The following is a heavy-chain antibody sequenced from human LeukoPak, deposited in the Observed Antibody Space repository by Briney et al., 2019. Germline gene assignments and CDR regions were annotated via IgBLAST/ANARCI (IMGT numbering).Heavy chain of an antibody. CDR1: GGSISSYY. D-gene: IGHD5-24*01. CDR3: ARAGQGRLQMEDAFDI. CDR2: IYTSGST. J-gene: IGHJ3*02. V-gene: IGHV4-4*07. Sequence: SETLSLTCTVSGGSISSYYWSWIRQPAGKGLEWIGRIYTSGSTNYNPSLKSRVTMSVDTSKNQFSLKLSSVTAADTAVYYCARAGQGRLQMEDAFDIWGQGTMVTVSS.